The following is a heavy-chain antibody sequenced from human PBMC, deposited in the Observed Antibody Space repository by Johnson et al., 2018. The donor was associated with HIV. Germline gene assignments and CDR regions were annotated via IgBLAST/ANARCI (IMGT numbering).Heavy chain of an antibody. D-gene: IGHD3-16*01. CDR3: AKAKGDYPRAFDI. CDR1: GFTVSSYY. CDR2: LFSGGTT. V-gene: IGHV3-66*01. J-gene: IGHJ3*02. Sequence: VQLMESGGGVVQPGGSLRLSCAASGFTVSSYYMSWVRQAPGKGLEWVSVLFSGGTTYYADSVKGRFTISRDNVKNSLYLQMNSLRAEDTAVYYCAKAKGDYPRAFDIWGQGTMVTVSS.